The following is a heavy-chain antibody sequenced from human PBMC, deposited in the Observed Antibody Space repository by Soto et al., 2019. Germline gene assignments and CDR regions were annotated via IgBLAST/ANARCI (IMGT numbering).Heavy chain of an antibody. CDR1: GFTFSSYG. CDR3: ARAVRAQIWFYFDY. J-gene: IGHJ4*02. D-gene: IGHD5-18*01. Sequence: QVQLVESGGGVVQPGRSLRLSCAASGFTFSSYGMHWVLQAPGKGLEWVAVIWYDGSNKYYADSVKGRFTISRDNSKNTLYLQMNSLIAEDTAVYYCARAVRAQIWFYFDYWGQGTLVTVSS. CDR2: IWYDGSNK. V-gene: IGHV3-33*01.